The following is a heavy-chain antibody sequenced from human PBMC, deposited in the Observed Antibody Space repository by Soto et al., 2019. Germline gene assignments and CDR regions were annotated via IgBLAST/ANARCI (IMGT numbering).Heavy chain of an antibody. D-gene: IGHD3-16*02. CDR3: ARGRMGPTWGSYRRPTYFDY. CDR2: IYHTGST. V-gene: IGHV4-39*07. CDR1: SAYISSGSFY. J-gene: IGHJ4*02. Sequence: SETLSLTCTVSSAYISSGSFYWGWIRQPPGKGLEWIGNIYHTGSTNYNSSLKSRVTISVDTSKDQFSLKLSSVTSADTAVYYCARGRMGPTWGSYRRPTYFDYWGQGTLVTVSS.